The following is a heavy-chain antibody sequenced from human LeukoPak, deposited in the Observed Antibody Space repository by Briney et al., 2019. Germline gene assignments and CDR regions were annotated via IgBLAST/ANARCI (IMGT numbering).Heavy chain of an antibody. CDR1: GYSISSGYY. CDR2: IYHSGST. D-gene: IGHD3-10*01. CDR3: ARDYYGSGSYLFDY. J-gene: IGHJ4*02. Sequence: SETLSLTCTVSGYSISSGYYCGGIRQPPGKGLEWIWSIYHSGSTYYNPSLKSRVTMSLDTSKNQFSLKLSSVTAADTAVYYCARDYYGSGSYLFDYWGQGPLVTVSS. V-gene: IGHV4-38-2*02.